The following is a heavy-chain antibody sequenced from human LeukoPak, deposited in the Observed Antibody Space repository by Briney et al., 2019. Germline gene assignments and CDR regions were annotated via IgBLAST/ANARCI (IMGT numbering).Heavy chain of an antibody. V-gene: IGHV4-34*01. Sequence: PSETLSLTCAVYGGSFSGHYWSWIRQSPGKGLEWIGEINHSGSTNYNPSLKSRVTISGDTSKNQFSLKLSSVTAAGTAVYYCARGFRGPNFDYWGQGTLVTVSS. CDR2: INHSGST. CDR1: GGSFSGHY. CDR3: ARGFRGPNFDY. J-gene: IGHJ4*02. D-gene: IGHD3-10*01.